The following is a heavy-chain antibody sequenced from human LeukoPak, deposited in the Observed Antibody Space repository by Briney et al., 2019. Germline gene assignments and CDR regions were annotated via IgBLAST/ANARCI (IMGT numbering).Heavy chain of an antibody. CDR2: INHSGST. V-gene: IGHV4-34*01. J-gene: IGHJ5*02. CDR3: ARGAKMNP. Sequence: SETLSLACAVYGGSFSGYYWSWIRQPPGKGLEWIGEINHSGSTNYNPSLKSRVTISVDTSKNQFSLKLSSVTAADTAVYYCARGAKMNPWGQGTLVTVSS. CDR1: GGSFSGYY.